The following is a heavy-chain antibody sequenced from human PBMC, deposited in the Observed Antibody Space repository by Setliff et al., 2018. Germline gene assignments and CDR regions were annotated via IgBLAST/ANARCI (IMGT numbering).Heavy chain of an antibody. V-gene: IGHV3-23*03. D-gene: IGHD1-7*01. Sequence: PGGSLRLSCAASGFTFSTYAMSWVRQAPGKGLDCVSTIYRGDRSTFYADSVPGRFIIFRYGSKNTLYLQMDSLRGEDTAVYYCAKPRLELRWGFEYWGQGTPVTVSS. J-gene: IGHJ4*02. CDR1: GFTFSTYA. CDR3: AKPRLELRWGFEY. CDR2: IYRGDRST.